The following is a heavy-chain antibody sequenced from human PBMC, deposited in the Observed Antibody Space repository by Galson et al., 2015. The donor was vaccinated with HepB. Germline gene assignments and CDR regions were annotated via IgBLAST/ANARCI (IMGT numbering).Heavy chain of an antibody. CDR1: GFPFSRYA. Sequence: SLRLSCAASGFPFSRYAVHWVRQAPGKGLEHVSGISGNGGSTDYADSVKGRFTISRDNSKNTLYLQMSSLRTEDTAVYFCAKGYNYAEFDYWGQGTLVTVSS. CDR2: ISGNGGST. CDR3: AKGYNYAEFDY. V-gene: IGHV3-64D*06. J-gene: IGHJ4*02. D-gene: IGHD5-18*01.